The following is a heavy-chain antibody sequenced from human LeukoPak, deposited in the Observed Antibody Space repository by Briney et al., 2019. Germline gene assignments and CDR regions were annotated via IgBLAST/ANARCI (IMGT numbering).Heavy chain of an antibody. CDR3: TRVRLEALDF. D-gene: IGHD4-17*01. V-gene: IGHV3-21*01. CDR2: ISSSSSYI. J-gene: IGHJ4*02. Sequence: PGGSLRLSCAASGFTFSIYSMNWVRQAPGKGLEWVSSISSSSSYISYADSVKGRFTVSRDNAKNSLYLQMNSLRAEDTAVYYCTRVRLEALDFWGQGTLVTVSS. CDR1: GFTFSIYS.